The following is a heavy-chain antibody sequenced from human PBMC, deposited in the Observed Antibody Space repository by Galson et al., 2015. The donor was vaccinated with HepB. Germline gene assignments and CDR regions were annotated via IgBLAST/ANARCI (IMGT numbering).Heavy chain of an antibody. CDR1: GYNFNSYG. Sequence: SVKVSCKASGYNFNSYGISWVRQAPGQGLEWMGWISAHKDDTTYAEKFQGRVTMVIDISTTTAYMELRCLRSDDTAVYYCARVRDSSGWYREYDFDFWGQGTLVTVSS. CDR2: ISAHKDDT. D-gene: IGHD6-19*01. CDR3: ARVRDSSGWYREYDFDF. J-gene: IGHJ4*02. V-gene: IGHV1-18*01.